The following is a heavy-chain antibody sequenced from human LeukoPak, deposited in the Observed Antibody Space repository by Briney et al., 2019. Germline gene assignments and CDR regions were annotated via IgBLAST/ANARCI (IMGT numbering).Heavy chain of an antibody. D-gene: IGHD7-27*01. CDR2: EYSSGSA. V-gene: IGHV4-4*07. Sequence: SDTLSLTCTVSGGSIRYYYWSWIRQPAGKAVECIRREYSSGSAKYNPLLKRRVTISVDTSKNQFVLKLSSVTGPDHAVYFFGRDREAVANWGYGWFDPWGQGTLVTVPS. J-gene: IGHJ5*02. CDR3: GRDREAVANWGYGWFDP. CDR1: GGSIRYYY.